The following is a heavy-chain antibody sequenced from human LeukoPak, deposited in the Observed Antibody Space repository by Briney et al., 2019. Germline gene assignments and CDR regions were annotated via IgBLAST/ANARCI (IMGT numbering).Heavy chain of an antibody. J-gene: IGHJ4*02. CDR2: ISSSSNII. D-gene: IGHD2-21*01. V-gene: IGHV3-48*02. CDR1: GFTFSSYR. CDR3: VRDRAYSFDY. Sequence: GGSLRLSCAASGFTFSSYRMNWVRQAPGKGLEWVSHIYISSSSNIISYADSVKGRFTISRDNAQNSLYLQMNGLRDEDTAVYYCVRDRAYSFDYWGQGILVTVSS.